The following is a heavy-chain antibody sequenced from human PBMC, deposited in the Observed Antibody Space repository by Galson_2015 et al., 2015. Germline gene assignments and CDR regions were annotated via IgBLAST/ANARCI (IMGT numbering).Heavy chain of an antibody. D-gene: IGHD6-19*01. V-gene: IGHV3-30-3*01. CDR2: ISYDGSNK. J-gene: IGHJ6*02. CDR3: ARDLGVAGTYYYYYYGMDV. CDR1: GFTFSSYA. Sequence: SLRLSCAASGFTFSSYAMHWVRQAPGKGLEWVAVISYDGSNKYYADSVKGRFTISRDNSKNTLYLQMNSLRAEDTAVYYCARDLGVAGTYYYYYYGMDVWGQGTTVTVSS.